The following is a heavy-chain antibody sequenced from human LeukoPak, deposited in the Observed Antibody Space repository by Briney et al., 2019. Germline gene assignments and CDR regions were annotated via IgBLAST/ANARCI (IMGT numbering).Heavy chain of an antibody. D-gene: IGHD2-15*01. V-gene: IGHV3-23*01. Sequence: GGSLRLSCAASGFTFSSYAMSWDRQAPGKGLEWVSAISGSGGSTYYADSVKGRFTISRDNSKNTLYLQMNSLRAEDTAVYYCAKPQRRYCSGGSCYSGFDYWGQGTLVTVSS. CDR3: AKPQRRYCSGGSCYSGFDY. CDR1: GFTFSSYA. CDR2: ISGSGGST. J-gene: IGHJ4*02.